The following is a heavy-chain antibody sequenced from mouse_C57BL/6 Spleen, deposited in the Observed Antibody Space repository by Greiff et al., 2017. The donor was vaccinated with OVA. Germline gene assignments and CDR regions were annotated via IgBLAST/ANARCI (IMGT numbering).Heavy chain of an antibody. V-gene: IGHV1-42*01. J-gene: IGHJ2*01. Sequence: VQLQQSGPELVKPGASVKISCKASGYSFTGYYMNWVKQSPEKSLEWIGEINPSTGGTTYNQKFKAKATLTVDKSSSTAYMQHKSLTSEDSAVHYWAKRDYASDYWGQGTTRTVSS. CDR2: INPSTGGT. CDR3: AKRDYASDY. D-gene: IGHD2-4*01. CDR1: GYSFTGYY.